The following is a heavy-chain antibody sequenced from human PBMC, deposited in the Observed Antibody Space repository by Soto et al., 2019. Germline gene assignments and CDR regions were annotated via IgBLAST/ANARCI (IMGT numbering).Heavy chain of an antibody. CDR2: IIPILGIA. V-gene: IGHV1-69*02. CDR1: GGTFSSYT. Sequence: ASVKVSCKASGGTFSSYTISWVRQAPGQGLEWMGRIIPILGIANYAQKFQGRVTITADKSTSTAYMELSSLRSEDTAVYYCARGQAIFGVASSYMDVWGKGTTVTVSS. J-gene: IGHJ6*03. CDR3: ARGQAIFGVASSYMDV. D-gene: IGHD3-3*01.